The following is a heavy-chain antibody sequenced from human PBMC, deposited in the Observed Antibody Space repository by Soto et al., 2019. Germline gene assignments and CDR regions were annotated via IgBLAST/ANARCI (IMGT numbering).Heavy chain of an antibody. Sequence: QVQLVQSGAEVKKPGASVKLSCKTSGYTFSNYYINWVRQAPGQGLEWMGRINPSGGSTSYAQKFQGRVTMTRVTSTSTVYMDLSSLRSEDTAVYYCARSQAVVVVPAATIDYWGQGTLVTVSS. V-gene: IGHV1-46*01. CDR3: ARSQAVVVVPAATIDY. D-gene: IGHD2-2*01. CDR1: GYTFSNYY. J-gene: IGHJ4*02. CDR2: INPSGGST.